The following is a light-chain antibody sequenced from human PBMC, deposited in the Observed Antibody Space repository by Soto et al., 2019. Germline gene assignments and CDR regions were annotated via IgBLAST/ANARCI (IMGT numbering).Light chain of an antibody. CDR3: QQYQYYPYT. CDR1: EGITNY. V-gene: IGKV1-16*02. Sequence: IQMTQSPSSVSASVGDRVTITCRASEGITNYVSWFQQKPGQAPKSLIYGASTLHSGVPSKFSGSGSGTAFTLTISSLQPEDVATYYCQQYQYYPYTFGQGTKLEIK. CDR2: GAS. J-gene: IGKJ2*01.